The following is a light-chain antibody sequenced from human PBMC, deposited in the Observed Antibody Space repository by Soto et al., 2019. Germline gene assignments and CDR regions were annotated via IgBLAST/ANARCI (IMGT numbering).Light chain of an antibody. CDR2: AAS. V-gene: IGKV1-8*01. Sequence: AIRMTQSPSSFSASTGDRVTITCRASQGISRYLAWYQQKPGKAPKLLIYAASTLQSGVPSRFSGSGSGTDFTLTISCLQSEDFATYYGQQYYSYPRTFGQGTKVEIK. CDR3: QQYYSYPRT. J-gene: IGKJ1*01. CDR1: QGISRY.